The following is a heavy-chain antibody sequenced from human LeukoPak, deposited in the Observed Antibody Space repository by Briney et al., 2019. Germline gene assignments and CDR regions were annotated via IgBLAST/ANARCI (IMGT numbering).Heavy chain of an antibody. J-gene: IGHJ4*02. CDR3: ARLPQPYCSGGSCYVDY. D-gene: IGHD2-15*01. Sequence: GESLKISCAASGFTFSSYGMHWVRQAPGKGLEWVSYISSSGSTIYYADSVKGRFTISRDNAKNSLYLQMNSLRAEDTAVYYCARLPQPYCSGGSCYVDYWGQGTLVTVSS. CDR1: GFTFSSYG. CDR2: ISSSGSTI. V-gene: IGHV3-48*04.